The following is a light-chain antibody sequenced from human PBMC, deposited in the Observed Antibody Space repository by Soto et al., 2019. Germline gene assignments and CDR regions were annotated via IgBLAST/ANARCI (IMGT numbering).Light chain of an antibody. CDR2: DAS. J-gene: IGKJ2*01. CDR3: QQYDNVPYT. Sequence: DIQMTQSPSSLSASVGDGVTITCQASQDITKYLNWYQQKPGRAPKLLIYDASNLETGVPSRFSGTGSGTYFTVTISSLQPEDFATYYCQQYDNVPYTFGQGTKLEIK. V-gene: IGKV1-33*01. CDR1: QDITKY.